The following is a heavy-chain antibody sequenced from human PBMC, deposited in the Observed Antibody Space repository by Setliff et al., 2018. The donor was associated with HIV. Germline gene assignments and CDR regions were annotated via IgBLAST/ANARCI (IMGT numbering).Heavy chain of an antibody. V-gene: IGHV3-11*04. J-gene: IGHJ4*02. CDR3: ARDYNYIFDS. D-gene: IGHD3-22*01. CDR1: GFTFSEYQ. Sequence: PGGSLRLSCEASGFTFSEYQMSWIRRAPGKGLEWISYISSSGHTIYYADSVKGRFTISRDNAKNSLYLEMNSLRAEDTAIYYCARDYNYIFDSWGQGVLVTVSS. CDR2: ISSSGHTI.